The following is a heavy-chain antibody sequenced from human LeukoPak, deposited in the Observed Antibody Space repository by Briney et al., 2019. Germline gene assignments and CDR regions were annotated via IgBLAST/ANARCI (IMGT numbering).Heavy chain of an antibody. CDR1: GGSISSYY. V-gene: IGHV4-59*01. D-gene: IGHD7-27*01. Sequence: PSETLSLTCTVSGGSISSYYWSWIRQPPGKGLEWIGYICSSGSTNYNPSLKSRVSTSVDTSKNQFSLKLSSVTAADTAVYYCARANWGSIDYWGQGTLVTVSS. J-gene: IGHJ4*02. CDR2: ICSSGST. CDR3: ARANWGSIDY.